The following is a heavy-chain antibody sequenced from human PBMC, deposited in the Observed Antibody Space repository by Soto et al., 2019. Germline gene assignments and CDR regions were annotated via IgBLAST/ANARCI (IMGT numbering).Heavy chain of an antibody. CDR1: GGSISSSSYY. J-gene: IGHJ4*02. V-gene: IGHV4-39*07. D-gene: IGHD6-13*01. Sequence: PSEILSLTCTVSGGSISSSSYYWGWIRQPPGKGLEWIGSIYYSGSTYYNPSLKSRVTISVDKSKNQFSLKLSSVTAADTAVYYCARLEKRAGTFAFDYWGQGTLVTVSS. CDR3: ARLEKRAGTFAFDY. CDR2: IYYSGST.